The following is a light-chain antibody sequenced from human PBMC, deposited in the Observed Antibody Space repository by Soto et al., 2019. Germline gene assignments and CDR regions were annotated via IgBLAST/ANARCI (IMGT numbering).Light chain of an antibody. CDR1: SSYVGGYDY. Sequence: QSALPQRPSSSGSPGRPVTISCTGTSSYVGGYDYVSWYQQHPCKAPKLMIYEVSKRPSGVPDRFSGSKSGKTASLTVSGLQAEDEADYYCSSFAGSNNFMVFGAGTKVTV. V-gene: IGLV2-8*01. CDR2: EVS. J-gene: IGLJ1*01. CDR3: SSFAGSNNFMV.